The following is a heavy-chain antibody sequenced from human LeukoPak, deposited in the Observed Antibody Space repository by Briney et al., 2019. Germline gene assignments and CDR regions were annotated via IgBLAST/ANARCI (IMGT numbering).Heavy chain of an antibody. Sequence: PGRSLRLSCAASGFTFSSYWMSWVRQAPGKGLEWVANIKQDGSEKYYVDSVKGRFTISRDNAKNSLYLQMNSLRAEDTAVYYCARDLSSSCHDIWGQGTMVTVSS. D-gene: IGHD6-13*01. J-gene: IGHJ3*02. CDR1: GFTFSSYW. CDR3: ARDLSSSCHDI. CDR2: IKQDGSEK. V-gene: IGHV3-7*01.